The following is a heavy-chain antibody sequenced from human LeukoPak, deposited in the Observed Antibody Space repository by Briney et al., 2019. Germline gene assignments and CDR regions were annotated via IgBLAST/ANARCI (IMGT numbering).Heavy chain of an antibody. V-gene: IGHV4-61*02. CDR2: IYTSGST. CDR1: GGSISSGSYY. J-gene: IGHJ3*02. D-gene: IGHD3-22*01. CDR3: ARADSSGFDI. Sequence: SETLSLTCTVSGGSISSGSYYWRWIRQPAGKGLEWIGRIYTSGSTNYNPSLKSRVTISVDTSKNQFSLKLSSVTAADTAVYYCARADSSGFDIWGQGTMVTVSS.